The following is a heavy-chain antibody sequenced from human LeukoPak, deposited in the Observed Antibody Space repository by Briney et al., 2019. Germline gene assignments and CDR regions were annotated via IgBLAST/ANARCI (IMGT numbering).Heavy chain of an antibody. CDR3: AKGMPDMAYLDC. V-gene: IGHV3-48*01. CDR1: GFTLSDYG. CDR2: ITISGGT. J-gene: IGHJ4*02. Sequence: GGSLRLSCAASGFTLSDYGMSWVRQAPGKGLEWVSYITISGGTYYADSVKGRFTISRDSAKNSLSLQMNSLRAEDTAVYYCAKGMPDMAYLDCWGQGTLVTVSS. D-gene: IGHD5-18*01.